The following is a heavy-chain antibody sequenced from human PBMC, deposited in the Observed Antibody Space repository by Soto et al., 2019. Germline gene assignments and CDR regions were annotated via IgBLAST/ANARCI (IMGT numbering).Heavy chain of an antibody. CDR3: ATYTVGEGGRGY. J-gene: IGHJ4*02. Sequence: QVQLQESGPGLVKPSETLSLTCTVSGGSMRGQHWSWIRQPPGKGLEWIGHHSDSTNYNPSLKSRITIATDTSKNQFSLNLSSVTAADTAVYYCATYTVGEGGRGYWGQGTLVTVSS. CDR1: GGSMRGQH. V-gene: IGHV4-4*09. CDR2: HHSDST. D-gene: IGHD3-16*01.